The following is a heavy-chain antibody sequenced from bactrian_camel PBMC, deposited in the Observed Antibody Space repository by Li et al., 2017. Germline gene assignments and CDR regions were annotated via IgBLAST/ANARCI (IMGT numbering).Heavy chain of an antibody. CDR2: INGANGRT. D-gene: IGHD3*01. Sequence: QLVESGGALVQPGGSLTVTCAASGFPLWDYWMYWVRQAPGKGLGWVSGINGANGRTYYAPSVRGRFTISRDKARNTVTLQMYDLKTEDAGVYYVAMNFGYWGHGTQVTVS. CDR3: AMNFGY. CDR1: GFPLWDYW. J-gene: IGHJ6*01. V-gene: IGHV3S25*01.